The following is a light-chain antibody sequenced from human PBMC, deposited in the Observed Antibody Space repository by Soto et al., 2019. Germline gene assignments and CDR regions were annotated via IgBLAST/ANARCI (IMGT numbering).Light chain of an antibody. CDR3: MQSMQLPPWT. J-gene: IGKJ1*01. Sequence: DIVMTQTPLSLSAMPGQSASISCKSSQSLLHRDGKTYMYWYLQRPGQPPQLLIYEVFNRFSGVPDRVSASGSGTDFTRTIGRVEAEDVGVYYCMQSMQLPPWTFGQGTKVEIK. CDR2: EVF. V-gene: IGKV2D-29*01. CDR1: QSLLHRDGKTY.